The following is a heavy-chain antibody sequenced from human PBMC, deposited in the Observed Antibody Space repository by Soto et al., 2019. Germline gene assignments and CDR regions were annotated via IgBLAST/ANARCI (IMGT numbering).Heavy chain of an antibody. D-gene: IGHD2-21*01. CDR3: ARERFQVISDGMDV. CDR1: GYTFTGYY. CDR2: INPETGGT. Sequence: ASVKVSCKASGYTFTGYYVHWVREAPGQGLEWMGWINPETGGTSYAQKFQGRVTLSRDTSINTAYLELSSLRFDDAAVYFCARERFQVISDGMDVWRQGTTVTVSS. V-gene: IGHV1-2*02. J-gene: IGHJ6*02.